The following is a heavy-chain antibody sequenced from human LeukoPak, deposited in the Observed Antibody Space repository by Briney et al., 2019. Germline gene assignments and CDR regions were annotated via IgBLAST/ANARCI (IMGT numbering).Heavy chain of an antibody. CDR1: GGTFSSYA. CDR3: ARLTVVRGVID. CDR2: IIPIFGTA. V-gene: IGHV1-69*13. J-gene: IGHJ4*02. Sequence: AASVKLSCKASGGTFSSYAISWVRQAPGQGLEWMGGIIPIFGTANYAQKFQGRVTITADESTSTAYMELSSLRSEDTAVYYCARLTVVRGVIDWGQGTLVTVSS. D-gene: IGHD3-10*01.